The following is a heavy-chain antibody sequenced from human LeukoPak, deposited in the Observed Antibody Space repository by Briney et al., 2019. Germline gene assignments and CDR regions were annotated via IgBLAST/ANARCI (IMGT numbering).Heavy chain of an antibody. D-gene: IGHD2-21*02. J-gene: IGHJ6*02. V-gene: IGHV3-30*18. CDR1: GFTFSSYG. Sequence: GGSLRLSCAASGFTFSSYGMHWVRQAPGKGLEWVAVISYDGSNKYYADSVKGRFTISRDNSKNTLHLQMNSLRAEDTAVYYCAKDRGCGGDCSTDPHYYYYHGMDVWGQGTTVTVSS. CDR2: ISYDGSNK. CDR3: AKDRGCGGDCSTDPHYYYYHGMDV.